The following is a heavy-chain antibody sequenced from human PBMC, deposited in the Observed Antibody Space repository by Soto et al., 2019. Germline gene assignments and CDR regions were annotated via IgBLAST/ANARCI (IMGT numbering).Heavy chain of an antibody. J-gene: IGHJ6*03. V-gene: IGHV3-23*01. D-gene: IGHD2-15*01. CDR3: AKGGEGYCSGTSCLYHMDA. Sequence: EVQLLESGGGLVQPGGSRRLSCAASGFTFSSYAMSWVRQAPGKGLEWVSTISDSGSTYYADSVKGRFTISRDISKNTLYVQMSNLRAEDTAVYYCAKGGEGYCSGTSCLYHMDAWGKGTTVTVSS. CDR2: ISDSGST. CDR1: GFTFSSYA.